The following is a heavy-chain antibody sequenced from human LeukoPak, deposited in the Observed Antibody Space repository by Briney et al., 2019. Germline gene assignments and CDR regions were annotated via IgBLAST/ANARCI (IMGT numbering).Heavy chain of an antibody. CDR2: IYTSGST. CDR1: GASVGDYF. CDR3: ASRLNDSSSWPFDY. J-gene: IGHJ4*02. Sequence: SETLSLTCSVSGASVGDYFWSWIRQPAGKGLEWIGRIYTSGSTSYNPSLKSRVTMSVDTSKNQFSLKLGSVTAADTAVYYCASRLNDSSSWPFDYWGQGTLVTVSS. D-gene: IGHD6-13*01. V-gene: IGHV4-4*07.